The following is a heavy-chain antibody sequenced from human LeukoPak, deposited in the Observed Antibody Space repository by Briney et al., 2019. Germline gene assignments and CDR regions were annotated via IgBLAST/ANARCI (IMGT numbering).Heavy chain of an antibody. CDR3: ARGRGITRRYYYYMDV. D-gene: IGHD1-20*01. J-gene: IGHJ6*03. CDR1: GFTFDDYG. V-gene: IGHV3-20*01. Sequence: GGSLRLSCAASGFTFDDYGMSWVRQAPGKGLEWVSGINWNGGSTGYADSVKGRFTISRDNAKNSLYLQMNSLRAEDTALYHCARGRGITRRYYYYMDVWGKGTTVTVSS. CDR2: INWNGGST.